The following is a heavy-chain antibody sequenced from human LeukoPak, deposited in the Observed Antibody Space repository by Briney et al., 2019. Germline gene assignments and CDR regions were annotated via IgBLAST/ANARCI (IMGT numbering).Heavy chain of an antibody. CDR3: ARDDSSYYCSSTSCYRSDGTTTLVWFDP. CDR1: GYTFTGYY. CDR2: INPNSGGT. J-gene: IGHJ5*02. D-gene: IGHD2-2*02. V-gene: IGHV1-2*02. Sequence: ASVKVSCKASGYTFTGYYMHWVRQAPGQGLEWMGWINPNSGGTNYAQKFQGRVTMTRDTSISTAYMELSRLRSDDTAVYYCARDDSSYYCSSTSCYRSDGTTTLVWFDPWGQGTLVTVSS.